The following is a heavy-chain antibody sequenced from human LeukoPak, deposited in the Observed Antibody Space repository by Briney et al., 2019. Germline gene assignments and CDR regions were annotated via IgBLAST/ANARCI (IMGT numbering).Heavy chain of an antibody. CDR1: GFTISSYG. CDR3: AKDQGSSSGYYYYYGMDV. V-gene: IGHV3-30*18. J-gene: IGHJ6*02. CDR2: ISYDGSNK. D-gene: IGHD6-6*01. Sequence: PGGSLRLSCAASGFTISSYGMHWVRQAPGKGLEWVAIISYDGSNKYYADSVKGRFTISRDNSKNTLYLQMNSLRAEDTAVYYCAKDQGSSSGYYYYYGMDVWGQGTTVTVSS.